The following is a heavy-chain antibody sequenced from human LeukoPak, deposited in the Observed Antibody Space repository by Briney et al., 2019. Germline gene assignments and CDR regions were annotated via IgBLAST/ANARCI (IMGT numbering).Heavy chain of an antibody. CDR2: IYSCGST. V-gene: IGHV3-66*01. D-gene: IGHD2-2*01. CDR3: AGGPKQQLLWGRASNGFDP. J-gene: IGHJ5*02. CDR1: GFTVSSNY. Sequence: GGSLRLSCAASGFTVSSNYMSWVRQAPGKGLEWVSVIYSCGSTYYADSVKGRFTISRDNSKNMLYLQMNSLRAEDTAVYYCAGGPKQQLLWGRASNGFDPWGQGTLVTVSS.